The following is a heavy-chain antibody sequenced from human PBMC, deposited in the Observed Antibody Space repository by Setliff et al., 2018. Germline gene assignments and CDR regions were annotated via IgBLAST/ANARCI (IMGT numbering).Heavy chain of an antibody. J-gene: IGHJ3*02. CDR3: TRDFGGATASFDT. D-gene: IGHD3-3*01. CDR2: INLDNGNR. CDR1: GFTPTSYP. V-gene: IGHV1-3*01. Sequence: ASVKVSCKASGFTPTSYPIHWVRQAPGQRLEWMGWINLDNGNRKYSQRFQGRVTITRGTSASTVFLELSTLRSEDTGVYYCTRDFGGATASFDTWGQGTMVTVSS.